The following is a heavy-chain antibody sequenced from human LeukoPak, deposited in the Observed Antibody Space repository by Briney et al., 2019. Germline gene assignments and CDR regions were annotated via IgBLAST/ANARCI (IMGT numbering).Heavy chain of an antibody. V-gene: IGHV4-59*01. CDR3: ARGARWLVDY. CDR1: GGSISSYY. J-gene: IGHJ4*02. D-gene: IGHD6-19*01. CDR2: IYYGGST. Sequence: SETLSLTCTVSGGSISSYYWSWIRQPPGKGLEWIGYIYYGGSTNYNPSLKSRVTISVDTSKNQFSLKLSSVTAADTAVYYCARGARWLVDYWGQGTLVTVSS.